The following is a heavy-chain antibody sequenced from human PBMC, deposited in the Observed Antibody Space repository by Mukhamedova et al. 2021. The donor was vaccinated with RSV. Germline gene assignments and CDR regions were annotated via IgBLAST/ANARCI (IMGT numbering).Heavy chain of an antibody. CDR1: ARGEG. D-gene: IGHD1-1*01. CDR2: VYWNDDK. CDR3: AHRSTAFLPNCLQP. J-gene: IGHJ5*02. V-gene: IGHV2-5*01. Sequence: ARGEGVAWFRQPPGKAPEWLALVYWNDDKRYSPSLKSRLTLTKDTSKNQVVLTMTNMDPVDTGTYFCAHRSTAFLPNCLQPWGPG.